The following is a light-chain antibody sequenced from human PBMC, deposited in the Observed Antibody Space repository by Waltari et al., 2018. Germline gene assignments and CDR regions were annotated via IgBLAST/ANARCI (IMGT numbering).Light chain of an antibody. CDR1: QSLLHSDGYNY. J-gene: IGKJ3*01. Sequence: DIVMTQSPLSLPVTPGEPASISCRSSQSLLHSDGYNYLDWYLQKPGQSPQLLIYWASNRASGVTDRFSGIGSGTDFTLRISRVEAEDVGVYYCMQALQTFTFGPGTKVDIK. V-gene: IGKV2-28*01. CDR2: WAS. CDR3: MQALQTFT.